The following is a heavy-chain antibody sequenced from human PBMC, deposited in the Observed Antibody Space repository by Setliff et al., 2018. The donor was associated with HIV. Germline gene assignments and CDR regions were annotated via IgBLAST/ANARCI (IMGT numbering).Heavy chain of an antibody. CDR2: IYYSGRT. J-gene: IGHJ4*02. V-gene: IGHV4-59*12. CDR3: ARVYDSTGYYFDF. Sequence: PSETLSLTCTVSGGSISNYYWSWIRQPPGKGLEWIGYIYYSGRTNYNPSLKSRVTISIDKSKKQFSLKVTSVTAADTAVYYCARVYDSTGYYFDFWGQGTLVTVSS. CDR1: GGSISNYY. D-gene: IGHD3-22*01.